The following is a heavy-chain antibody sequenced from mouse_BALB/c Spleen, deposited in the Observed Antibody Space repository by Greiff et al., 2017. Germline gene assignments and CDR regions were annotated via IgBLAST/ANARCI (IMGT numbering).Heavy chain of an antibody. CDR3: AREGYYGSSRYFDV. CDR2: ISDGGSYT. Sequence: EVQLVESGGGLVKPGGSLKLSCAASGFTFSDYYMYWVRQTPEKRLEWVATISDGGSYTYYPDSVKGRFTISRDNAKNNLYLQMSSLKSEDTAMYYCAREGYYGSSRYFDVWGAGTTVTVSS. V-gene: IGHV5-4*02. D-gene: IGHD1-1*01. CDR1: GFTFSDYY. J-gene: IGHJ1*01.